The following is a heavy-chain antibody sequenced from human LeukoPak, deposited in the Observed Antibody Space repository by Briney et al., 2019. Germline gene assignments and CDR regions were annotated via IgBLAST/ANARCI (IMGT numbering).Heavy chain of an antibody. J-gene: IGHJ4*02. CDR2: ITWNGAST. D-gene: IGHD3-10*01. CDR1: GFTFSSYG. Sequence: GGSLRLSCAASGFTFSSYGMSWVRQAPGKGLEWVSGITWNGASTGYTDSVKGRFTISRDNAKNSLYLQMDSLRAEDTAVYYCARTLPSYYYGSGSYYFDYWGQGTLVTVSS. CDR3: ARTLPSYYYGSGSYYFDY. V-gene: IGHV3-20*04.